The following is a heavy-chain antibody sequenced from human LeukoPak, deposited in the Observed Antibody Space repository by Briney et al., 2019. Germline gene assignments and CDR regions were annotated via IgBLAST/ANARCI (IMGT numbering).Heavy chain of an antibody. V-gene: IGHV3-7*01. J-gene: IGHJ6*03. CDR1: GFTFSSYW. Sequence: PGGSLRLSCAASGFTFSSYWRSWVRQAPGKGLEWVANIKQDGSEKYYVDSVKGRFTISRDNAKNSLYLQMNSLRAEDTAVYYCARMMVRGVIGQYYYYYMDVWGKGTTVTVSS. D-gene: IGHD3-10*01. CDR3: ARMMVRGVIGQYYYYYMDV. CDR2: IKQDGSEK.